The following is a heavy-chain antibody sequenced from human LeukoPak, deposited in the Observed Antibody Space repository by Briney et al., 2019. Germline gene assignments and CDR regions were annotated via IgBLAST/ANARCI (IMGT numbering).Heavy chain of an antibody. D-gene: IGHD2-8*01. CDR1: GFTFSSYS. CDR2: ISGSSSYI. CDR3: AGGKVLIDY. J-gene: IGHJ4*02. Sequence: GGSLRLSCAASGFTFSSYSMNWVRQAPGKGLEWVSSISGSSSYIFYADPVKGRFTISRDNAKNSLYLQMNSLRVEDTAVYYCAGGKVLIDYWGQGTLVTVSS. V-gene: IGHV3-21*01.